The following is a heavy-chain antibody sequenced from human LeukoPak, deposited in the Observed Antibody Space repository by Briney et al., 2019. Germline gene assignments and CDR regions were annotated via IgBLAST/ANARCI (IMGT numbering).Heavy chain of an antibody. D-gene: IGHD2-2*01. CDR3: ARETGYCSSTSCYCFDY. CDR1: GGTFSSYA. J-gene: IGHJ4*02. CDR2: IIPIFGTA. Sequence: ASVKVSCKASGGTFSSYAISWVRQAPGQGLEWMGGIIPIFGTANYAQKFQGRVTITADESTSTAYTEMSSLRSEDTAVYYCARETGYCSSTSCYCFDYWGQGTLVTVSS. V-gene: IGHV1-69*13.